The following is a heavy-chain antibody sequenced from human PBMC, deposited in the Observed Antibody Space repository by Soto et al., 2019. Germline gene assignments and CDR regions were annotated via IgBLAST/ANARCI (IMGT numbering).Heavy chain of an antibody. CDR2: VGAYNGNT. D-gene: IGHD5-12*01. CDR3: ERGYGDYVLGIDH. J-gene: IGHJ4*02. CDR1: GYTFTNYG. V-gene: IGHV1-18*01. Sequence: ASVKVSCKASGYTFTNYGFNWVRQAPGQGLEWMGWVGAYNGNTNYAQKFQGRVTMTTDTSTSTGYMELRSLRSDDTAVYYCERGYGDYVLGIDHWGQGTLVTVSS.